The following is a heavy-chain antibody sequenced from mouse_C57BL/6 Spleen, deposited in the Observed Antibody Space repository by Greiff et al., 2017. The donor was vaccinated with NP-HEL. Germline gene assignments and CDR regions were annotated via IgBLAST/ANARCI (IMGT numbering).Heavy chain of an antibody. V-gene: IGHV1-15*01. CDR1: GYTFTDYE. J-gene: IGHJ2*01. Sequence: QVQLQQSGAELVRPGASVTLSCKASGYTFTDYEMHWVKQTPVHGLEWIGAIDPETGGTAYNQKFKGKAILTADNSSSTAYMELRSLTSEDSAVYYCTLYYSNFYYWGQGTTLTVSS. CDR2: IDPETGGT. D-gene: IGHD2-5*01. CDR3: TLYYSNFYY.